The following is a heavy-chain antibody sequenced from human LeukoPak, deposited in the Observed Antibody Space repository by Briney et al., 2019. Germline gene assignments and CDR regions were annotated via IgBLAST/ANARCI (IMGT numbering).Heavy chain of an antibody. CDR1: GFTFSSYG. CDR3: ARGAYAAAAGFDY. D-gene: IGHD6-13*01. J-gene: IGHJ4*02. V-gene: IGHV3-33*01. Sequence: GKSLRLSCAASGFTFSSYGMHWVRQAPGKGLEWVAIIWSDGSNKHYADSVKGRFTISRDNSKNTMYLQMNSLRVEDTAVYYCARGAYAAAAGFDYWGQGTLVSVSS. CDR2: IWSDGSNK.